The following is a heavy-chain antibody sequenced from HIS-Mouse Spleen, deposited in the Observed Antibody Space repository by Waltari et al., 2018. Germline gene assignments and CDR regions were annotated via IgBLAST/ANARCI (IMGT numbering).Heavy chain of an antibody. V-gene: IGHV4-39*07. CDR3: ARDYGDNWFDP. CDR1: GCSISRSSYY. CDR2: IYYSGST. D-gene: IGHD4-17*01. Sequence: QLQLQESGPGLVKPSETLSLTCPVSGCSISRSSYYWGWIRQPPGKGLEWIGSIYYSGSTYYNPSLKSRVTISVDTSKNQFSLKLSSVTAADTAVYYCARDYGDNWFDPWGQGTLVTVSS. J-gene: IGHJ5*02.